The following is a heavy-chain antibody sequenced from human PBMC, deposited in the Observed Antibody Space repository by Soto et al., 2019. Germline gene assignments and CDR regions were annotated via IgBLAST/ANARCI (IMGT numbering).Heavy chain of an antibody. CDR2: FCYTGST. CDR3: AKSHYDSSGYYIIDH. V-gene: IGHV4-59*01. CDR1: GGSISGRC. D-gene: IGHD3-22*01. Sequence: PSETLSLTCTVSGGSISGRCWSWVRQSPGKGLEWMGYFCYTGSTNYNPSLKSRVTISVDRSKTQCPLKLTSVTAADTAVYYCAKSHYDSSGYYIIDHWGQGTLVTVSS. J-gene: IGHJ5*02.